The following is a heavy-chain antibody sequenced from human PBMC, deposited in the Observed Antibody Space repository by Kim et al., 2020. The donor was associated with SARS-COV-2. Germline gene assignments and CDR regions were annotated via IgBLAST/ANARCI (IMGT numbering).Heavy chain of an antibody. CDR3: AISHMGFDY. CDR2: ISSSSSYI. J-gene: IGHJ4*02. CDR1: GFTFSSYT. Sequence: GGSLRLSCAASGFTFSSYTMNWVRQAPGKGLEWVSFISSSSSYISYADSVKGRFTISRYNAKNSLYLQMNSLRAEDTAIYYCAISHMGFDYWGQGTLVTV. V-gene: IGHV3-21*01.